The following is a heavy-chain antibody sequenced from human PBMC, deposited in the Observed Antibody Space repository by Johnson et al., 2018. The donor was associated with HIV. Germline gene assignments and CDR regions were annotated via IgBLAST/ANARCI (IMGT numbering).Heavy chain of an antibody. CDR2: IYSGGST. CDR1: GFTVSSNY. V-gene: IGHV3-66*01. D-gene: IGHD1-26*01. J-gene: IGHJ3*02. CDR3: ARSSGSYLDDAFDI. Sequence: VQLVESGGGVVQPGRSLRLSCAASGFTVSSNYMSWVRQAPGKGLEWVSVIYSGGSTYYADSVKGRFTISRDNSKNTLYLQMNSLRAEDTAVYYCARSSGSYLDDAFDITGQGTMVTVSS.